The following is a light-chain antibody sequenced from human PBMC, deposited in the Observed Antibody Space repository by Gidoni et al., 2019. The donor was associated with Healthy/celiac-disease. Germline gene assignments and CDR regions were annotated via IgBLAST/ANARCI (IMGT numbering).Light chain of an antibody. CDR3: QQYGSSPWT. V-gene: IGKV3-20*01. Sequence: EMVFTQSPGTLSLYPGERATLSCRASQSVSSSYLAWYQQKPGQAPRRLIYGASSRATGIPDRFIGSGSGTDFTLTISRLEPEDFAVYYCQQYGSSPWTFGQGTKVEIK. CDR1: QSVSSSY. CDR2: GAS. J-gene: IGKJ1*01.